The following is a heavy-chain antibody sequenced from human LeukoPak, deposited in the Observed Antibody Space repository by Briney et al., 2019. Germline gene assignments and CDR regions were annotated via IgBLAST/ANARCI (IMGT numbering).Heavy chain of an antibody. CDR2: VYYSGST. D-gene: IGHD7-27*01. CDR1: GDFITAYY. CDR3: ASSTGTVFDY. Sequence: PSETLSLTCTVSGDFITAYYWSWIRQPPGKGLEWIGYVYYSGSTEYNPSLRGRVTISLEMSKHQFSLNLTSVTAADTAVYYCASSTGTVFDYWGQGALVTVSS. V-gene: IGHV4-59*01. J-gene: IGHJ4*02.